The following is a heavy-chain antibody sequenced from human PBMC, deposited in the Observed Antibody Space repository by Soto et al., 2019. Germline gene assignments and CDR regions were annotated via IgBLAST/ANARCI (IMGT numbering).Heavy chain of an antibody. Sequence: GGSLRLSCAASGFTFNDYYMTWIRQAPGTGLEWVSYISSTGSYTKYADSVKGRFTISRDNAKNSLYLQMDSLRDKDTGIYYCARDPSIRSPPDYWGRGTQVTVSS. V-gene: IGHV3-11*05. J-gene: IGHJ4*02. D-gene: IGHD3-3*02. CDR2: ISSTGSYT. CDR1: GFTFNDYY. CDR3: ARDPSIRSPPDY.